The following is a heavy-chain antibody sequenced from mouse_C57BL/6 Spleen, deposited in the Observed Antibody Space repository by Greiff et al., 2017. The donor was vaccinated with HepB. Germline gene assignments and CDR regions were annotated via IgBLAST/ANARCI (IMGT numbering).Heavy chain of an antibody. D-gene: IGHD1-1*01. CDR1: GYAFSSYW. CDR2: IYPGDGDT. V-gene: IGHV1-80*01. Sequence: QVQLQQSGAELVKPGASVKISCKASGYAFSSYWMNWVKQRPGKGLEWIGQIYPGDGDTNYNGKFKGKATLTADKSSSTAYMQISSLTSEDSAVYFCARWGYYGSSDAMDYWGQGTSVTVSS. CDR3: ARWGYYGSSDAMDY. J-gene: IGHJ4*01.